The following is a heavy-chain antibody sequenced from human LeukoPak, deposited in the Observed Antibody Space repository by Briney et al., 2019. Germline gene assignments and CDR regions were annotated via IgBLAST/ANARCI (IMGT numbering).Heavy chain of an antibody. Sequence: PGRSLRLSCAASGFTFSSYGMHWVRQAPGKGLESLSYISPSGTDISYADSVKGRFTISRDNAKNSLYLQMNSLRVEDTAVYYCTRDPRNLDYWGQGTLVTVSS. J-gene: IGHJ4*02. CDR1: GFTFSSYG. CDR3: TRDPRNLDY. D-gene: IGHD1-14*01. V-gene: IGHV3-21*05. CDR2: ISPSGTDI.